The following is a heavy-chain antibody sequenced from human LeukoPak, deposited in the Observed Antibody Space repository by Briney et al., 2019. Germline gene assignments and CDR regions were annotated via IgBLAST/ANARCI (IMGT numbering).Heavy chain of an antibody. D-gene: IGHD3-10*01. CDR3: ARVSGPGMNEYFHL. CDR2: INNDGTTT. Sequence: PGGSLRLSCSASGFTFSGAWMHWVRQGQGNGLMWVSRINNDGTTTMYAYSVKGRFTLSTDNAKNTLYLQMNSLRAKDTAVYYCARVSGPGMNEYFHLWGQGTLVTVSS. J-gene: IGHJ1*01. V-gene: IGHV3-74*03. CDR1: GFTFSGAW.